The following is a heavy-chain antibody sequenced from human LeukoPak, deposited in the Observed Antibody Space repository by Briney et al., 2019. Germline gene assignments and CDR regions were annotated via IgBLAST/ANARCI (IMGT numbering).Heavy chain of an antibody. CDR1: GYTFTSYA. D-gene: IGHD4-17*01. CDR2: IIPIFGTA. Sequence: SVKVSCKASGYTFTSYAISWVRQAPGQGLEWMGGIIPIFGTANYAQKFQGRVTITADESTSTAYMELSSLRSEDTAVYYCARASSVTVTNGFDPWGQGTLVTVSS. CDR3: ARASSVTVTNGFDP. V-gene: IGHV1-69*13. J-gene: IGHJ5*02.